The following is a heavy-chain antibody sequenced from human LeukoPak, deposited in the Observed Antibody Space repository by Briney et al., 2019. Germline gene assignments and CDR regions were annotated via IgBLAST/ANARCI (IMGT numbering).Heavy chain of an antibody. Sequence: GGSLRLSCAASGFTFSDYYMSWIRQAPGKGLEWVSYISSSDNTIYYADSVKGRFTISRDNAKKLLYLQMNSLRAEDTAVYYCARAPQLELEFDPWGQGTLVTVSS. V-gene: IGHV3-11*04. D-gene: IGHD1-7*01. J-gene: IGHJ5*02. CDR3: ARAPQLELEFDP. CDR1: GFTFSDYY. CDR2: ISSSDNTI.